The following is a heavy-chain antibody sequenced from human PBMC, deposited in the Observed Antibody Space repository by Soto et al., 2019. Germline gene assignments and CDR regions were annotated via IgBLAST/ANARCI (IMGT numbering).Heavy chain of an antibody. J-gene: IGHJ5*02. D-gene: IGHD3-22*01. CDR1: GGSFSGYY. V-gene: IGHV4-34*01. CDR2: INHSGST. CDR3: ARGRRGYYSSTCFDP. Sequence: SETLSLTCAVYGGSFSGYYWSWIRQPPGKGLEWIGEINHSGSTNYNPSLKSRVTISVDTSKNQFSLKLSSVTAADTAVYYCARGRRGYYSSTCFDPWCQATLLSVSS.